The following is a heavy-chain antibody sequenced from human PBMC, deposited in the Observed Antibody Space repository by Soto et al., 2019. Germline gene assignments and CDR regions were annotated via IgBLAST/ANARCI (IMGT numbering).Heavy chain of an antibody. V-gene: IGHV3-21*01. Sequence: GSLRLSCPPSGFTFSTYCMNWVSQAPGKGLEWVLSISSSSSYIYYADSVKGRFTISRDNAKNSLYLQMNSLRAEDTSVYYCARVGQYFYDSSGYYYYYYGMDVWGQGTTVTVS. D-gene: IGHD3-22*01. CDR3: ARVGQYFYDSSGYYYYYYGMDV. CDR2: ISSSSSYI. CDR1: GFTFSTYC. J-gene: IGHJ6*02.